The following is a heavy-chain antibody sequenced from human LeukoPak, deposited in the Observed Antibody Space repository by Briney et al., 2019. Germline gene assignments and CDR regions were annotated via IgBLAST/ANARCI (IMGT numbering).Heavy chain of an antibody. V-gene: IGHV3-74*01. CDR2: FKSDGST. Sequence: AGSLRLSCAASGFTFSSYWMHWVRQAQGQGLVWVSSFKSDGSTNYADSVKGRFTISRDNAKSTVSLQMNSLRAENTGVYYCARAPSEIGGYYPEYFQHWGQGTLVTVSS. D-gene: IGHD3-22*01. CDR1: GFTFSSYW. J-gene: IGHJ1*01. CDR3: ARAPSEIGGYYPEYFQH.